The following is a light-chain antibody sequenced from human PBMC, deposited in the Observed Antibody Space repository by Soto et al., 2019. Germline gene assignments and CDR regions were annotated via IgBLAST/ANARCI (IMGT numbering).Light chain of an antibody. CDR1: SSDVGDYRA. CDR3: GSHAGASTVL. Sequence: QSALTQPASVSGSPGQSITISCAGISSDVGDYRAVSWYRQHPGKAPKLVIYERTERPSGISSRFSASKSGNTASLTISGLHADDEAGYYCGSHAGASTVLFGGGTKLTVL. V-gene: IGLV2-23*01. J-gene: IGLJ2*01. CDR2: ERT.